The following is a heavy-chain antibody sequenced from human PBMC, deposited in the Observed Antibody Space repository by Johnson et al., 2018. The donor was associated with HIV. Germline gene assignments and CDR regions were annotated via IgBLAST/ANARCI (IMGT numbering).Heavy chain of an antibody. D-gene: IGHD1-1*01. CDR3: AREDLYDL. Sequence: VQLVESGGGLVQPGRSLRLSCTASGFTVSSTYMSWVRQAPGKGLEWVSAIGTAGDTYYPGSVKGRFTHSRDNSKNTLYLQMNSLRPEDTAVYYCAREDLYDLGGQGTMVTVSS. CDR2: IGTAGDT. J-gene: IGHJ3*01. CDR1: GFTVSSTY. V-gene: IGHV3-66*02.